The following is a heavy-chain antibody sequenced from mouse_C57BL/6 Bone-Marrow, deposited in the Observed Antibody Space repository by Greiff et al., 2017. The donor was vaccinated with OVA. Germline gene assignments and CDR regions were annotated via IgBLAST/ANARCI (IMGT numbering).Heavy chain of an antibody. D-gene: IGHD2-5*01. CDR2: ISSGSSTI. CDR3: ARPYYSNYLFAY. V-gene: IGHV5-17*01. J-gene: IGHJ3*01. Sequence: EVKLMESGGGLVKPGGSLKLSCAASGFTFSDYGMHWVRQAPEKGLEWVAYISSGSSTIYYADTVKGRFTISRDNAKNTLFLQMTSLRSEDTAMYYGARPYYSNYLFAYWGQGTLVTVSA. CDR1: GFTFSDYG.